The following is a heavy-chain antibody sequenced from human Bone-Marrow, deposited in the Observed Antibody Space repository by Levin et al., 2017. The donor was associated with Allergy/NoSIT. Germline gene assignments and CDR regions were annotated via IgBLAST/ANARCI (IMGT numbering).Heavy chain of an antibody. CDR1: GFTFSSYA. CDR2: ISGSGGST. Sequence: GGSLRLSCAASGFTFSSYAMSWVRQAPGKGLEWVSAISGSGGSTYYADSVKGRFTISRDNSKNTLYLQMNSLRAEDTAVYYCAKVRGVRGVGLSNGMDGWGQGTTVTVSS. V-gene: IGHV3-23*01. J-gene: IGHJ6*02. D-gene: IGHD3-10*01. CDR3: AKVRGVRGVGLSNGMDG.